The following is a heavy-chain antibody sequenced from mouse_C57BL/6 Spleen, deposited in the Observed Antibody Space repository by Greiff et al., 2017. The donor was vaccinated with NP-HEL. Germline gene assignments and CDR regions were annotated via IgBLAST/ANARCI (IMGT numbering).Heavy chain of an antibody. J-gene: IGHJ2*01. CDR2: ISSGGSYT. D-gene: IGHD4-1*02. CDR3: ARHNWDNY. V-gene: IGHV5-6*01. CDR1: GFTFSSYG. Sequence: EVKVVESGGDLVKPGGSLKLSCAASGFTFSSYGMSWVRQTPDKRLEWVATISSGGSYTYYPDSVKGRFTISRDNAKNTLYLQMSSLKSEDTAMYYCARHNWDNYWGQGTTLTVSS.